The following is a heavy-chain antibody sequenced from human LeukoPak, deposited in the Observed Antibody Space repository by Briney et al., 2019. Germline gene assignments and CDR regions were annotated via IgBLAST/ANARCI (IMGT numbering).Heavy chain of an antibody. D-gene: IGHD4-17*01. J-gene: IGHJ4*02. V-gene: IGHV1-2*02. CDR2: INPNSGGT. CDR3: ARDWYYGDGYFDY. Sequence: SMNVSCKASGYTFTGYYMHWVRQAPGQGLEWMGWINPNSGGTNYAQKFQSRVTLTRDTSISTGYMELSRLRSDDTAVYYCARDWYYGDGYFDYWGQGALVADSS. CDR1: GYTFTGYY.